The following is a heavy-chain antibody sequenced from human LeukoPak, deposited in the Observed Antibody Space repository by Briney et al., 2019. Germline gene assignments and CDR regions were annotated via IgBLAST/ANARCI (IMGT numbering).Heavy chain of an antibody. D-gene: IGHD5-12*01. CDR2: ISSSSSYI. V-gene: IGHV3-21*01. CDR1: GFTFSSYS. CDR3: ARVIVATYYFDY. J-gene: IGHJ4*02. Sequence: GGSLRLSCAASGFTFSSYSMHWVRQAPGKGREWVSSISSSSSYIYYADSAKGRFTISRDNAKNSLYLQMNSLRAEDTAVYYCARVIVATYYFDYWGQGTLVTVSS.